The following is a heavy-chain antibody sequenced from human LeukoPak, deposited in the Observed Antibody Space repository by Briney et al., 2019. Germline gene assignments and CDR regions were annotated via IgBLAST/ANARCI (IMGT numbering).Heavy chain of an antibody. CDR2: IYSAGST. CDR3: ARSPYGDYARYDFDY. V-gene: IGHV3-66*01. D-gene: IGHD4-17*01. J-gene: IGHJ4*02. Sequence: GGSLRLSCAASGFTVSSNYMSWVRQAPGKGLEWVSVIYSAGSTYYADSVKGRFTISRDNSKNTLYLQMNSLRAEDTAVYYCARSPYGDYARYDFDYWGQGTLVTVSS. CDR1: GFTVSSNY.